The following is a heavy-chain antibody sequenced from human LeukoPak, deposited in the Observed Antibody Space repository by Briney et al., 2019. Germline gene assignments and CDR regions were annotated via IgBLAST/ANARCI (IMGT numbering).Heavy chain of an antibody. D-gene: IGHD6-19*01. CDR3: ARDCQWLPDPG. V-gene: IGHV1-2*06. Sequence: ASVKVSCKAPGYTFTGYYMHWVRQAPGQGREWMGRINPNSGGTNYAQKFQGRVTMTRDTSISTAYMELSRLRSDDTAVYYCARDCQWLPDPGWGQGTLVTVSS. CDR2: INPNSGGT. CDR1: GYTFTGYY. J-gene: IGHJ4*02.